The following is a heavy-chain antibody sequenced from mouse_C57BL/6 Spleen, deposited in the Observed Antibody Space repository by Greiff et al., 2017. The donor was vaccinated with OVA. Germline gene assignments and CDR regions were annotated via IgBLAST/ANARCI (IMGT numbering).Heavy chain of an antibody. V-gene: IGHV5-17*01. CDR1: GFTFSDYG. J-gene: IGHJ1*03. CDR3: ARGYWYFDV. Sequence: EVKLVESGGGLVKPGGSLKLSCAASGFTFSDYGMHWVRQAPEKGLEWVAYISSGSSTFYYADTVKGRFTISRDKAKSTLCLQMTSLRSEDTAMYYCARGYWYFDVWGTGTTVTVSS. CDR2: ISSGSSTF.